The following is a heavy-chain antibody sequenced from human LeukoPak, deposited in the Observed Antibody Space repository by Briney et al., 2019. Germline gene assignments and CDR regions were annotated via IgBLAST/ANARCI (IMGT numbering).Heavy chain of an antibody. CDR1: GGSISSGGYS. V-gene: IGHV4-31*03. Sequence: PSETLSLTCTVSGGSISSGGYSWSWIRQHPGKGLEWIGYIYYSGSTYYNPSLKSRVTISVDTSKNQFSLKLSSVTAADTAVYYCARARSYHYNSGEPSPFDYWGQGTLVTVSS. CDR3: ARARSYHYNSGEPSPFDY. D-gene: IGHD3-10*01. CDR2: IYYSGST. J-gene: IGHJ4*02.